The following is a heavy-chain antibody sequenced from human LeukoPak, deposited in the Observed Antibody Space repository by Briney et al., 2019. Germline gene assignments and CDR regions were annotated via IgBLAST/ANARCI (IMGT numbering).Heavy chain of an antibody. CDR2: ISSSSSYI. J-gene: IGHJ3*02. CDR3: ARDRTPVGADAFDI. Sequence: GGSLRLSCAASGFTFSSYSMNWVRQAPGKGLDLVSSISSSSSYIYYADSVKGRFTISRDNAKNSLYLQMNSLRAEDTAVYYCARDRTPVGADAFDIWGQGTMVTVSS. CDR1: GFTFSSYS. D-gene: IGHD1-26*01. V-gene: IGHV3-21*01.